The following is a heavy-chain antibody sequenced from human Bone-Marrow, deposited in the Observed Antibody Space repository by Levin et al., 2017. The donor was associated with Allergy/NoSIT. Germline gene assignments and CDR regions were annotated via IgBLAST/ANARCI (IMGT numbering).Heavy chain of an antibody. CDR2: INSDGSST. CDR1: GFTFSSYW. J-gene: IGHJ3*02. V-gene: IGHV3-74*01. D-gene: IGHD4-17*01. Sequence: PGGSLRLSCAASGFTFSSYWMHWVRQAPGKGLVWVSRINSDGSSTSYADSVRGPFTISRDNAKDTLYLQMNSLRAEDTAVYYCARARTTTSYAFDIWGQGTMVTVSS. CDR3: ARARTTTSYAFDI.